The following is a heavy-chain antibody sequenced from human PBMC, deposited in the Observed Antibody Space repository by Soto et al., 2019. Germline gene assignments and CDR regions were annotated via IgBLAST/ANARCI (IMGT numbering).Heavy chain of an antibody. Sequence: GGSLRLSCAASGFTFSNAWMSWVRQAPGKGLEWVGRIKSKTDGGTTDYAAPVKGRFTISRDDSKNTLYLQMNSLKTEDTAVYYCTTAFTPYYDSSGPYAFDIWGQGTMVTVSS. V-gene: IGHV3-15*01. CDR2: IKSKTDGGTT. D-gene: IGHD3-22*01. J-gene: IGHJ3*02. CDR3: TTAFTPYYDSSGPYAFDI. CDR1: GFTFSNAW.